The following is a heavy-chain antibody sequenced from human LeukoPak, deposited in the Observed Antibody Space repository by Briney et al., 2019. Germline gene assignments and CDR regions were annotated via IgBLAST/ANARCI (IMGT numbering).Heavy chain of an antibody. Sequence: SETLSLTCAVYGGSFSGYYWSWIRQPPGKGLEWIGEINHSGSANYNPSLKSRVTISVDTSKNQFSLKLSSVTAADTAVYYCARDTLDLAYCGGDCYFQHRPFDYWGQGTLVTVSS. CDR2: INHSGSA. D-gene: IGHD2-21*02. CDR3: ARDTLDLAYCGGDCYFQHRPFDY. V-gene: IGHV4-34*01. CDR1: GGSFSGYY. J-gene: IGHJ4*02.